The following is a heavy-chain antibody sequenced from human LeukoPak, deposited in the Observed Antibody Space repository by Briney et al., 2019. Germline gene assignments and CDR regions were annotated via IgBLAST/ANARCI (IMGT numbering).Heavy chain of an antibody. V-gene: IGHV4-59*01. Sequence: SETLSLTCTVSGGSISSYYWSWIRQPPGKGLVWIGYIYYSGSTNYNPSLKSRVTISVDTSKNQFSLKLSSVTAADTAVYYCARAVKNYYDSSGYFSLTYWGQGTLVTVSS. CDR1: GGSISSYY. D-gene: IGHD3-22*01. CDR3: ARAVKNYYDSSGYFSLTY. J-gene: IGHJ4*02. CDR2: IYYSGST.